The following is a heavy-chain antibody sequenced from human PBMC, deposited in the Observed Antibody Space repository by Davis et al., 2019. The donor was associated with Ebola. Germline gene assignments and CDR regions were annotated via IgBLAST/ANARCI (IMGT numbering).Heavy chain of an antibody. CDR1: GYTFTGYY. CDR3: ARARSGGVFLDY. Sequence: ASVKVSCKASGYTFTGYYMHWVRQAPGQGLEWMGWINPNSGGTNYAQKFQGRVTMTRDTSISTAYMELSRLRSDDTAVYYCARARSGGVFLDYWGQGTLVTVSS. D-gene: IGHD3-10*01. J-gene: IGHJ4*02. CDR2: INPNSGGT. V-gene: IGHV1-2*02.